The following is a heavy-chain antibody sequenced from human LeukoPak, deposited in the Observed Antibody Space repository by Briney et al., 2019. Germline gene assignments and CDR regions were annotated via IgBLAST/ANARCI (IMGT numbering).Heavy chain of an antibody. Sequence: PPGGSLRLSCAASGFTFSSYSMNWVRQAPGKGLEWVSYISSSSSTIYYADSVKGRFTISRDNAKNSLYLQMNSLRAEDTAVYYCAKDGKQQLVLRSSADFDYWGQGTLVTVSS. CDR1: GFTFSSYS. V-gene: IGHV3-48*01. CDR2: ISSSSSTI. CDR3: AKDGKQQLVLRSSADFDY. J-gene: IGHJ4*02. D-gene: IGHD6-13*01.